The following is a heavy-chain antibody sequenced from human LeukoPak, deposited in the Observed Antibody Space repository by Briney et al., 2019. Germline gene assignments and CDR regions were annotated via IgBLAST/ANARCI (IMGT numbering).Heavy chain of an antibody. Sequence: GGSLRLSCAASRFTFSSYGMHWVRQAPGRGLEWVANIKGDESAKHQADSVKGRFTISRDNAQNSVYLQMSSLRGEDTAVYYCARDVGGSLDYWGQGTLVTVSS. D-gene: IGHD1-26*01. J-gene: IGHJ4*02. CDR1: RFTFSSYG. CDR2: IKGDESAK. CDR3: ARDVGGSLDY. V-gene: IGHV3-7*01.